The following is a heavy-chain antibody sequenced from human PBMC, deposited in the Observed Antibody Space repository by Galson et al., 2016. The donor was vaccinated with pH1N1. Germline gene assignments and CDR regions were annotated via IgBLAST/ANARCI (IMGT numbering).Heavy chain of an antibody. CDR1: GYTLTSYD. CDR2: MNPNNGNA. CDR3: ARGPVYWYFDL. V-gene: IGHV1-8*01. J-gene: IGHJ2*01. Sequence: SCKASGYTLTSYDINWVRQATGQGLEWMGWMNPNNGNADYTPKFQGRVTLTRNASINTAYMELSSLTSADTAVYYCARGPVYWYFDLWGRGTPVIVSS.